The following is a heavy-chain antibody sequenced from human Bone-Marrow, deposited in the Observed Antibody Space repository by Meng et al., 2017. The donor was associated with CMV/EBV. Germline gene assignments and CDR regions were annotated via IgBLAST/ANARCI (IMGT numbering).Heavy chain of an antibody. Sequence: SVKVSCKASGGTFSSYAISWVRQAPEQGLEWMGGIIPILGIANYAQKFQGRVTITADKSTSTAYMELSSLRSEDTAVYYCARGMRRAARFTGWFDPWGQGTLVTVSS. V-gene: IGHV1-69*10. CDR3: ARGMRRAARFTGWFDP. D-gene: IGHD6-6*01. CDR1: GGTFSSYA. J-gene: IGHJ5*02. CDR2: IIPILGIA.